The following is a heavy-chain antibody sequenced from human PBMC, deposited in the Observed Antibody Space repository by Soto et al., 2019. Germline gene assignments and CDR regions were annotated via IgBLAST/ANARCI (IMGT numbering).Heavy chain of an antibody. V-gene: IGHV3-13*01. Sequence: EVQLVESGGGLVQPGGSLRLSCAASGFTFSSYDMHWVRQATGKGLEWVSAIGTAGDTYYPGSVKGRCTISRENAKNSLYLQMNSLRAGDTAVYYCARGGSGWYGSNAFDIWGQGTMVTVSS. CDR2: IGTAGDT. CDR3: ARGGSGWYGSNAFDI. D-gene: IGHD6-19*01. CDR1: GFTFSSYD. J-gene: IGHJ3*02.